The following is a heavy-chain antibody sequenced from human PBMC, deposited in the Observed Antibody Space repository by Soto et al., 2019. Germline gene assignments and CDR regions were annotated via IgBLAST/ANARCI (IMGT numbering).Heavy chain of an antibody. CDR2: ISSSSSYI. D-gene: IGHD4-17*01. Sequence: GGSLRLSCAASGFTFSSYSMNWVRQAPGKGLEWVSSISSSSSYIYYADSVKGRFTISRDNAKNSLYLQMNSLRAEDTAVYYCARDRFEATVTPGGGDYWGQGTLVTVSS. CDR3: ARDRFEATVTPGGGDY. CDR1: GFTFSSYS. V-gene: IGHV3-21*01. J-gene: IGHJ4*02.